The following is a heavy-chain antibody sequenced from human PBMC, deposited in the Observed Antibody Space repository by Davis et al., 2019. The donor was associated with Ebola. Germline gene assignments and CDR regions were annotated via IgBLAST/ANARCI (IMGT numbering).Heavy chain of an antibody. J-gene: IGHJ3*02. Sequence: SETLSLTCTVSASPTTPTSYSWSCIRHPPGKGLEWPCLIYYARDTYYNPSLKSRVTISVDTSKNQFSLKLSSVTAADRAVHHWATSKDYVWGRGAFDIWGQGTVVSVSS. D-gene: IGHD3-16*01. V-gene: IGHV4-39*01. CDR1: ASPTTPTSYS. CDR3: ATSKDYVWGRGAFDI. CDR2: IYYARDT.